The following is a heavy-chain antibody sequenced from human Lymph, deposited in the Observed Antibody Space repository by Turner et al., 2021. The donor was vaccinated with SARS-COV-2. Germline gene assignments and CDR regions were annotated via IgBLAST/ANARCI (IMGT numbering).Heavy chain of an antibody. CDR3: ARGSPEGWYVPVFDN. J-gene: IGHJ4*02. CDR2: IYYTGST. D-gene: IGHD6-19*01. V-gene: IGHV4-39*01. Sequence: QLQLQGAGPGPVKPSETLSLTCPVSGGPISGNTYYWGWIRQPPGKGLEWIGSIYYTGSTYYNPSLKSRVTISVDTSKNQFSLKLSSVTAADTAVFYCARGSPEGWYVPVFDNWGQGTLVTVSS. CDR1: GGPISGNTYY.